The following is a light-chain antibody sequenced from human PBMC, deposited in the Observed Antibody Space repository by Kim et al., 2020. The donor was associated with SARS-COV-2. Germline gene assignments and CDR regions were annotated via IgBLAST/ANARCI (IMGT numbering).Light chain of an antibody. CDR1: SSDVGDYKY. CDR2: EGN. V-gene: IGLV2-14*01. CDR3: SSYTYDTTT. Sequence: PGQAITISCTGISSDVGDYKYVSWYQQRPGKAPKLMLYEGNRRPSGVSDRFSASKSGNTASLTISGLQADDDADYYCSSYTYDTTTFGGGTKVTVL. J-gene: IGLJ2*01.